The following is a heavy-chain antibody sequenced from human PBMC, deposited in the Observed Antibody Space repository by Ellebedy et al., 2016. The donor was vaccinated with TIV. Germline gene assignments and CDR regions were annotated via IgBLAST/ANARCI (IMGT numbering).Heavy chain of an antibody. J-gene: IGHJ5*02. CDR1: GGSINCDGYY. CDR3: ARGEAQGGSLLYES. D-gene: IGHD3-16*01. CDR2: IFYSGST. V-gene: IGHV4-31*03. Sequence: SETLSLXXTVSGGSINCDGYYWSWIRQHPGKGLEWIGYIFYSGSTYYNPSLKSRFSISLDMSKNQFSLKLSSVTAADTAVFYCARGEAQGGSLLYESWGQGTLVTVSA.